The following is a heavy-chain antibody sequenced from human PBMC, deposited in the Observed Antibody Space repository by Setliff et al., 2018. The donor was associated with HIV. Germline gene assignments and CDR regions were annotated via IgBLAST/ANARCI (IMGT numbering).Heavy chain of an antibody. D-gene: IGHD3-10*01. Sequence: SETLSLTCTISGGSFGVYRWSWIRQSAGRGLEWIGRIDSSGTTDYKPSLKGRVAISVDTSRNQFSLRVTSVTAADTAVYFCARDRHSSGLGSYGPWGPGXXVTVS. CDR2: IDSSGTT. J-gene: IGHJ5*02. V-gene: IGHV4-4*07. CDR1: GGSFGVYR. CDR3: ARDRHSSGLGSYGP.